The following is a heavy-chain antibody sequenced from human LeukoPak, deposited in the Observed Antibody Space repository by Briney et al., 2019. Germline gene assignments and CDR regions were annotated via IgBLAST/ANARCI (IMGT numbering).Heavy chain of an antibody. CDR3: AKAARVVVTHIDY. Sequence: GGSLRLSCAASGFTFSSYAMSWVRQAPGKGLEGVSAISGSGSITDYADSVKGRFTISRDNSKNTLHLQMNSLRAEDTAVYYCAKAARVVVTHIDYWGQGTLVTVSS. CDR1: GFTFSSYA. J-gene: IGHJ4*02. D-gene: IGHD2-15*01. CDR2: ISGSGSIT. V-gene: IGHV3-23*01.